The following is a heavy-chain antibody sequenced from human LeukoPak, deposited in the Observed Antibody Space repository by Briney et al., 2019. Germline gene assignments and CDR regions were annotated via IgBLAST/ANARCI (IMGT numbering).Heavy chain of an antibody. CDR3: ARETISSSYSYMDI. Sequence: SVKVSCKASGGTLSSYAISWVRQAPGQGLEWMGRIIPIFGTANYAQKFQGRVTITTDESTSTAYMELSSLRSEDTAVYYCARETISSSYSYMDIWGKGTTVTVSS. D-gene: IGHD6-6*01. J-gene: IGHJ6*03. CDR2: IIPIFGTA. CDR1: GGTLSSYA. V-gene: IGHV1-69*05.